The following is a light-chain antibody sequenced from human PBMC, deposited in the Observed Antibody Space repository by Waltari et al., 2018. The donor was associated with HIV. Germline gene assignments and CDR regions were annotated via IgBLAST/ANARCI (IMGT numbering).Light chain of an antibody. CDR3: QQYFSPPYT. Sequence: DTVMTQSPDSLAVSLGERASINYKSSQSLLYSSNNKNYLAWYQQKPGQVPKLLIYWASTRESGVPDRFSGSGSGTDFTLTISNLQAEDVAVYFCQQYFSPPYTFGQGTKLEIK. V-gene: IGKV4-1*01. CDR1: QSLLYSSNNKNY. J-gene: IGKJ2*01. CDR2: WAS.